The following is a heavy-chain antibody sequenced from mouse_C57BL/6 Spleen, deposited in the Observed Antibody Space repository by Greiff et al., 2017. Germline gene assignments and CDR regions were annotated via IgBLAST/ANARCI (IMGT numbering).Heavy chain of an antibody. V-gene: IGHV1-7*01. J-gene: IGHJ1*03. Sequence: QVQLQQSGAELAKPGASVKLSCKASGYTFTSYWMHWVKQRPGQGLEWIGYINPSSGYTKYNQKFKDKATLTADKSSSTAYMQLSSLTYADSAVYYCARPTMVTTWYFDVWGTGTTVTVSS. CDR3: ARPTMVTTWYFDV. D-gene: IGHD2-9*01. CDR2: INPSSGYT. CDR1: GYTFTSYW.